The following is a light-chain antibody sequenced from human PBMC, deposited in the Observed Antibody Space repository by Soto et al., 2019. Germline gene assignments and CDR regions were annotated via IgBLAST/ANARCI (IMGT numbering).Light chain of an antibody. Sequence: QAVVTQEPSLTVSLGGTVTLTCASSTGAVTSGNYPSWFQQRPGQAPRTLIYTTNSKHAWTPARFSGSLLGDKAALTLSGVQPEDEADYYCLLYYGGAQLLFGGGTKVTVL. V-gene: IGLV7-43*01. CDR3: LLYYGGAQLL. CDR1: TGAVTSGNY. J-gene: IGLJ3*02. CDR2: TTN.